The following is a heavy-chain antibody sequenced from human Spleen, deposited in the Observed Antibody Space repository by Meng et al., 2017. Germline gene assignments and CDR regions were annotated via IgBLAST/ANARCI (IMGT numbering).Heavy chain of an antibody. J-gene: IGHJ4*02. V-gene: IGHV1-2*06. Sequence: ASVKVSCKASGYTFPDYWLHWVRRAPGQGLEWMGRINPKSGDTHYAQRFQGRVTMTGDTSISTAYMNLSGLRSDDTAVYYCARDENISAAGKLFGDYWGQGNLVNGAS. CDR2: INPKSGDT. D-gene: IGHD6-13*01. CDR3: ARDENISAAGKLFGDY. CDR1: GYTFPDYW.